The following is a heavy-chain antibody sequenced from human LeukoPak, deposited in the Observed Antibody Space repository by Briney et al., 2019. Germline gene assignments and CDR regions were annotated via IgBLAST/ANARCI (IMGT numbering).Heavy chain of an antibody. CDR3: ARAHDYGDYWYDY. CDR2: IKQDGSEK. V-gene: IGHV3-7*01. D-gene: IGHD4-17*01. CDR1: GFTFSGYW. Sequence: GGSLRLSCAASGFTFSGYWMSWVRQAPGKGLEWVANIKQDGSEKYYVDSVKGRFTISRDNAKNSLYLQMNSLRAEDTAVYYCARAHDYGDYWYDYWGQGTLVTVSS. J-gene: IGHJ4*02.